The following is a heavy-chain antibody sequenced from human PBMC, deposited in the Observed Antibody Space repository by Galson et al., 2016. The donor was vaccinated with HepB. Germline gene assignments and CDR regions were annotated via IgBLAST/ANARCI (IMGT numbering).Heavy chain of an antibody. D-gene: IGHD3-16*01. CDR2: IWYDGSHK. Sequence: SLRLSCAASGFTFSSYGMQWVRQAPGKGLQWLAVIWYDGSHKFYTDSAQGRFTISRDNSKNTLFLQMNSLRVEDTALYYCAREWGTGRLDYWGQGTLVTVSS. CDR3: AREWGTGRLDY. V-gene: IGHV3-33*02. CDR1: GFTFSSYG. J-gene: IGHJ4*02.